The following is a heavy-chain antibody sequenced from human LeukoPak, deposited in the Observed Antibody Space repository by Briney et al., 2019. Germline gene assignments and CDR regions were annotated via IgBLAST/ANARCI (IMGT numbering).Heavy chain of an antibody. J-gene: IGHJ4*02. D-gene: IGHD4-17*01. V-gene: IGHV3-23*01. CDR2: ISDTYGST. Sequence: GGSLRLSCAASGFTFSSYEMNWVRQAPGKGLEWVSRISDTYGSTYYADSVKGRFTISRDNSKNTLYVQMNSLRAEDTAVYYCAKDFRDGEHFDYWGQGTLVTVSS. CDR3: AKDFRDGEHFDY. CDR1: GFTFSSYE.